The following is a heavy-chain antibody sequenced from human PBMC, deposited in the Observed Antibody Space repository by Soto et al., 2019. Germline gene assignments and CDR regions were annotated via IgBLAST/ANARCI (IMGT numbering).Heavy chain of an antibody. Sequence: GGSLRLSCAASGFTFSSYGMHWVRQAPGKGLEWVAVISYDGSNKYYADSVKGRFTISRDNSKNTLYLQMNSLRAEGTAVYYCAKHSEEGAAAGPGLYYDDYGMDVWGQGTAVTVSS. V-gene: IGHV3-30*18. D-gene: IGHD6-13*01. CDR2: ISYDGSNK. J-gene: IGHJ6*02. CDR1: GFTFSSYG. CDR3: AKHSEEGAAAGPGLYYDDYGMDV.